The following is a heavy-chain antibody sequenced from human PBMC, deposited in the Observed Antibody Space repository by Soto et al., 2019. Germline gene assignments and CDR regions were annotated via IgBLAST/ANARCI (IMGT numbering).Heavy chain of an antibody. CDR2: ISAYNGNT. V-gene: IGHV1-18*01. CDR3: ARHRAGGDFWSGYSMDV. CDR1: GYTFTSYG. D-gene: IGHD3-3*01. Sequence: ASVKGSCKASGYTFTSYGISWVRQAPGQGLEWMGWISAYNGNTNYAQKLQGRVTMTTDTSTSTAYMELRSLRSDDTAVYYCARHRAGGDFWSGYSMDVWGKGTTVTGSS. J-gene: IGHJ6*04.